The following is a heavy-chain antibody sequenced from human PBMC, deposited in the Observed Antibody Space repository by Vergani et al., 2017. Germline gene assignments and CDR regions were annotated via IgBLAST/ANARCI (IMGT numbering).Heavy chain of an antibody. Sequence: EVQLVESGGGLVNPGGCLTLSCVASGFSLSTYTFNWVRQAPGGGLEWVSSLNKNNYYMYYADSVKGRFTISRDNAKNSLFLQMSSLKVEDTGVYYCAREMSNEGFDYWGQGTRVTVSS. J-gene: IGHJ4*02. CDR2: LNKNNYYM. V-gene: IGHV3-21*01. D-gene: IGHD4-11*01. CDR3: AREMSNEGFDY. CDR1: GFSLSTYT.